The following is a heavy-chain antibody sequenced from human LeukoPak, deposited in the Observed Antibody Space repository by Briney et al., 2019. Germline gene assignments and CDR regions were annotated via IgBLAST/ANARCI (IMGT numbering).Heavy chain of an antibody. D-gene: IGHD1-26*01. Sequence: GGSLRLSCAASGFTFDDSGVSWVRQAPGKGLEWVSYISSSGSTIYYADSVKGRFTLSRDNAKNSLYLQMNSLRAEDTAVYYCARTGGSYPYYFEYWGQGTLVTVSS. V-gene: IGHV3-48*03. J-gene: IGHJ4*02. CDR1: GFTFDDSG. CDR3: ARTGGSYPYYFEY. CDR2: ISSSGSTI.